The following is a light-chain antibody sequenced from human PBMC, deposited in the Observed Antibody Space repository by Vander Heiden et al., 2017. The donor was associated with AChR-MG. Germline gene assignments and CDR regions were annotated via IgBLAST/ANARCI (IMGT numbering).Light chain of an antibody. CDR2: KAS. J-gene: IGKJ1*01. Sequence: DIQMTQSPSTLSASVGDRVTITCRASQSISSWLAWYQQKPGKAPKLLIYKASSLESGVPSRFSGSGSGTEFTLTISSLQPDDFATYYCQQDNSYLRTFGQRTKVEIK. CDR3: QQDNSYLRT. V-gene: IGKV1-5*03. CDR1: QSISSW.